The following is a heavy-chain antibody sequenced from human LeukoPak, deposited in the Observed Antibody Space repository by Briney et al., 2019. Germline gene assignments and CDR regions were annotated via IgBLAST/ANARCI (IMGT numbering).Heavy chain of an antibody. CDR2: IYYSGST. CDR3: ARGKSVVPTKYYFDY. D-gene: IGHD2-2*01. V-gene: IGHV4-59*01. J-gene: IGHJ4*02. Sequence: SKTLSLTCTVSGGSISSYYWSWIRQPPGKGLEWIGYIYYSGSTNYNPSLKSRVTISVDTSKNQFSLKLSSVTAADTAVYYCARGKSVVPTKYYFDYWGQGTLVTVSS. CDR1: GGSISSYY.